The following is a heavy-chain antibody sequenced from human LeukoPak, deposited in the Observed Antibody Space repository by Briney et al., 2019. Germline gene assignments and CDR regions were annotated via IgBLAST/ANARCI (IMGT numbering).Heavy chain of an antibody. CDR3: AREKDDYFPFDP. CDR2: AFYRSKWYH. J-gene: IGHJ5*02. D-gene: IGHD2/OR15-2a*01. Sequence: SQTLSLTFAISGDSVSSNRAAWNWIRQSPSRGLEWLGRAFYRSKWYHDYAVSVKSRILINSDTSNNQFSLQLNSLTPEDTAVYYCAREKDDYFPFDPWGQGTLVTVSS. CDR1: GDSVSSNRAA. V-gene: IGHV6-1*01.